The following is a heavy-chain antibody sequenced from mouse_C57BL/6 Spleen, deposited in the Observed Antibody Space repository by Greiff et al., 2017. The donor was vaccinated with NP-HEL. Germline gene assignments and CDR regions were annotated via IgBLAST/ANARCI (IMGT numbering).Heavy chain of an antibody. D-gene: IGHD1-1*01. CDR1: GFSLTSYA. CDR3: ARTPITTVVDAMDY. CDR2: IWTGGGT. V-gene: IGHV2-9-1*01. Sequence: QVQLKESGPGLVAPSQSLSITCTVSGFSLTSYAISWVRQPPGKGLEWLGVIWTGGGTNYNSALKSRLSISKDNSKSQVCVKMNSLQTDDTARYYCARTPITTVVDAMDYWGQGTSVTVSS. J-gene: IGHJ4*01.